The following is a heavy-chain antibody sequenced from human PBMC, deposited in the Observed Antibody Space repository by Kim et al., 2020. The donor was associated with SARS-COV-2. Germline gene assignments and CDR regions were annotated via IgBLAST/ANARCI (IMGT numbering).Heavy chain of an antibody. Sequence: GGSLRLSCAASGFTFSSYGMHWVRQAPGKGLEWVAVISYDGSNKYYADSVKGRFTISRDNSKNTLYLQMNSLRAEDTAVYYCAKDFYRGVLMVRGVIDYYYYGMDVWGQGTTVTVSS. CDR1: GFTFSSYG. D-gene: IGHD3-10*01. V-gene: IGHV3-30*18. CDR2: ISYDGSNK. J-gene: IGHJ6*02. CDR3: AKDFYRGVLMVRGVIDYYYYGMDV.